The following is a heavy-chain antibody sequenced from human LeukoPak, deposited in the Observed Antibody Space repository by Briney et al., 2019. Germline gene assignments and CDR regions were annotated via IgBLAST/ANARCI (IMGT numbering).Heavy chain of an antibody. CDR1: GFTFSNAW. V-gene: IGHV3-15*01. D-gene: IGHD3-10*01. CDR2: IKSKTDGGTT. J-gene: IGHJ5*02. CDR3: TTTYYYGSGSNNNWFDP. Sequence: GGSLRLSCAASGFTFSNAWMSWVRQAPGKGLEWVGRIKSKTDGGTTDYAAPVKGRFTISRDDSKNTLYLQMNSLKTEDTAVYYCTTTYYYGSGSNNNWFDPWAREPWSPSPQ.